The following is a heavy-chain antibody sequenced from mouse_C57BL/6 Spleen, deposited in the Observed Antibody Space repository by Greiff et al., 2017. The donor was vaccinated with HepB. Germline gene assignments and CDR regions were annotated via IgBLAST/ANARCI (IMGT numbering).Heavy chain of an antibody. V-gene: IGHV1-61*01. CDR1: GYTFTSYW. CDR2: IYPSDSET. D-gene: IGHD2-4*01. J-gene: IGHJ4*01. CDR3: ARAPYDYDGYYYAMDY. Sequence: QVQLQQPGAELVRPGSSVKLSCKASGYTFTSYWMDWVKQRPGQGLEWIGNIYPSDSETHYNQKFKDKATLTVDKSSSTAYMQLSSLTSEDSAVYYCARAPYDYDGYYYAMDYWGQGTSVTVSS.